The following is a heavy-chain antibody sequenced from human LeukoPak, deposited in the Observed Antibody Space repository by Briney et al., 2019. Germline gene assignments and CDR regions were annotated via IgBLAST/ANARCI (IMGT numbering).Heavy chain of an antibody. CDR1: GFTFNSYG. CDR2: ISYDGSNK. V-gene: IGHV3-30*18. Sequence: GRSLRLSCAASGFTFNSYGMHWVRQAPGKGLEWVAVISYDGSNKYYADSVKGRFTISRDNSKNTLYLQMNSLRAEDTAVYYCAKGAVSSWYGSTFDYWGQGTLVTVSS. J-gene: IGHJ4*02. CDR3: AKGAVSSWYGSTFDY. D-gene: IGHD6-13*01.